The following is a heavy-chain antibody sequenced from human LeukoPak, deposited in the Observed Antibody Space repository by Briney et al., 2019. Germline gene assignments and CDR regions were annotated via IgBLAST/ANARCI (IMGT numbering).Heavy chain of an antibody. J-gene: IGHJ3*02. CDR2: ITYSSTYI. CDR3: ARELQLITMIVAVLGGDAFDI. CDR1: GFTFSNYN. V-gene: IGHV3-21*01. Sequence: GGSLRLSCAASGFTFSNYNMNWVRQAPGKVLEWVSSITYSSTYIYYADSVKGRFTISRDNSKNTLYLQMNSLRAEDTAVYYCARELQLITMIVAVLGGDAFDIWGQGTMVTVSS. D-gene: IGHD3-22*01.